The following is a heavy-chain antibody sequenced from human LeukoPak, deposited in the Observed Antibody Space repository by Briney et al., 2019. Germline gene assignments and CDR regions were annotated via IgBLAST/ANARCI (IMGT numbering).Heavy chain of an antibody. V-gene: IGHV3-30-3*01. CDR3: ARTVDTAMVSIDY. D-gene: IGHD5-18*01. CDR2: ISYDGSNK. CDR1: GFTFSSYA. Sequence: GGSLRLSCAASGFTFSSYAMHWVRQAPGKGLEWVAVISYDGSNKYYADSVKGRFTISRDNSKNTLYLQMNSLRAEDTAVYYCARTVDTAMVSIDYWGQGTLVTVSS. J-gene: IGHJ4*02.